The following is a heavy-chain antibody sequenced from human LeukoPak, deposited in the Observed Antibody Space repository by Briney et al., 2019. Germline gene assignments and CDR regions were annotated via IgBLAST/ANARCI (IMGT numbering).Heavy chain of an antibody. CDR1: GGSFSGSFSGYY. CDR3: ARGNLWDYRRYYYYMDV. D-gene: IGHD4-11*01. V-gene: IGHV4-34*01. J-gene: IGHJ6*03. CDR2: ISHRGST. Sequence: SETLSLTCTVYGGSFSGSFSGYYWSWIRQPPGKGREWIGEISHRGSTNYNPSLKSRVTISVDTSKNQFSLKLSSMTAADTAVYYCARGNLWDYRRYYYYMDVWGKGTTVTVSS.